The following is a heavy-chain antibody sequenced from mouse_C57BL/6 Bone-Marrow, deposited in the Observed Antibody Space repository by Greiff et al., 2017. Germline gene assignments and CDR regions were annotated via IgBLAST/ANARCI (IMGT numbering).Heavy chain of an antibody. J-gene: IGHJ2*01. V-gene: IGHV1-82*01. D-gene: IGHD1-1*01. CDR2: IYPGDGDT. CDR1: GYAFSSSW. CDR3: ARGTVVATDDY. Sequence: LVESGPELVKPGASVKISCKASGYAFSSSWVNWVKQRPGKGLEWIGRIYPGDGDTNYNGKFKGKATLTADKSSSTAYMQLSSLTSEDSAVYFCARGTVVATDDYWGQGTTLTVSS.